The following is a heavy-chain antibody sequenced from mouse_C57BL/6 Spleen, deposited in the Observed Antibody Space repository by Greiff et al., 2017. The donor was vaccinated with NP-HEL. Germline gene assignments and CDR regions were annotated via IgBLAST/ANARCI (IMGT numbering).Heavy chain of an antibody. V-gene: IGHV1-64*01. CDR2: IHPNSGST. J-gene: IGHJ3*01. Sequence: QVQLQQPGAELVKPGASVKLSCKASGYTFTSYWMHWVKQRPGQGLEWIGMIHPNSGSTNYNEKFKSKATLTVDKSSSTAYMQLSSLTSEDSAVYYCAPYYGSSSWFAYWGQGTLVTVSA. CDR1: GYTFTSYW. D-gene: IGHD1-1*01. CDR3: APYYGSSSWFAY.